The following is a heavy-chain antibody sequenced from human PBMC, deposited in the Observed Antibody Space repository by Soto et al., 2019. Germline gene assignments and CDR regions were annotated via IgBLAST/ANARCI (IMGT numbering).Heavy chain of an antibody. D-gene: IGHD2-2*01. CDR2: IYYSGST. V-gene: IGHV4-31*03. CDR1: GGSISSGGYY. CDR3: ARVSRYCSSTSCSRVGAFDI. Sequence: PSETLSLTCTVSGGSISSGGYYWSWIRQHPGKGLEWIGYIYYSGSTYYNPSLKSRVTISVDTSKNQFSLKLSSVTAADTAVYYCARVSRYCSSTSCSRVGAFDIWGQGT. J-gene: IGHJ3*02.